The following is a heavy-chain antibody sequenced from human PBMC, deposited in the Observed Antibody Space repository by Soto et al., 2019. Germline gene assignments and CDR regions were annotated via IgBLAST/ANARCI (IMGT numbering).Heavy chain of an antibody. CDR3: ARERSVGYCITTTCPKPFYYYAMDV. CDR2: IIPIFGTP. J-gene: IGHJ6*02. D-gene: IGHD2-2*01. Sequence: QVQLVQSGAEVKKPGSSLKVSCKASGGTFTNYASSWVRQAPGQGPEWMGGIIPIFGTPDYAQKFQGRVIITADESTRTVSMELNSLRSDDTAVYYCARERSVGYCITTTCPKPFYYYAMDVWGQGTTVTVSS. V-gene: IGHV1-69*12. CDR1: GGTFTNYA.